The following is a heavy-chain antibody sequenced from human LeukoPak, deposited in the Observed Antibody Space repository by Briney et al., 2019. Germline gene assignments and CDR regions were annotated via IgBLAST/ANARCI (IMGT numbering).Heavy chain of an antibody. CDR2: INPNSGGT. Sequence: ASVKVSCKASGYTFTGYYMHWVRQAPGQGLEWMGWINPNSGGTNYAQKFQGRVTMTRDTSISTAYMELSRLRSDDTAVYYCARMEMRRGNSPGHRFDYWGQGTLVTVSS. CDR3: ARMEMRRGNSPGHRFDY. V-gene: IGHV1-2*02. D-gene: IGHD4-23*01. J-gene: IGHJ4*02. CDR1: GYTFTGYY.